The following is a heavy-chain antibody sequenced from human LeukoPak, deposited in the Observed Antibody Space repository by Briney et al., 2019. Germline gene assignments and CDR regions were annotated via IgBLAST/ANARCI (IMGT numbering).Heavy chain of an antibody. CDR3: ARQGRPAQLLGY. CDR2: ISRDGGST. D-gene: IGHD2-2*01. CDR1: GFKFSTYS. V-gene: IGHV3-64*01. J-gene: IGHJ4*02. Sequence: GGSLRLSCAASGFKFSTYSIHWVRQAPGKGLEFVSAISRDGGSTHYANSVKGRFTISRDNSKDTLYLQMGSLRPDDMAVYYCARQGRPAQLLGYWGQGTLVTVSS.